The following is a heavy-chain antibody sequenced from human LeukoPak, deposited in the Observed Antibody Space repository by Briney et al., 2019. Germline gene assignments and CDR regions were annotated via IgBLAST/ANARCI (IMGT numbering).Heavy chain of an antibody. J-gene: IGHJ5*02. CDR3: ARKATMVRGVDNWFDP. V-gene: IGHV3-48*03. CDR1: GFTFSSYE. D-gene: IGHD3-10*01. CDR2: ISSSGSTI. Sequence: GGSLRLSCAASGFTFSSYEMNWVRQAPGKGLEWVSYISSSGSTIYYADSVKGRFTISRDNAKNSLYLQMNSLRAEDTAVYYCARKATMVRGVDNWFDPWGQGTLVTVSS.